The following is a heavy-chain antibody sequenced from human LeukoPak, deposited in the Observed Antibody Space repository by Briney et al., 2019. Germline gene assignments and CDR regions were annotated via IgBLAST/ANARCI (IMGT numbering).Heavy chain of an antibody. CDR3: ARGPTITRYNWAFDY. J-gene: IGHJ4*02. CDR1: GGSISSGSYY. V-gene: IGHV4-61*02. Sequence: SQTLSLTCTVSGGSISSGSYYWSWIRQPAGKGLEWIGRIYTSGSTNYNPSLKSRVTISVDTSKNQFSLKLSSVTAADTAVYYCARGPTITRYNWAFDYWGQGTLVTVS. CDR2: IYTSGST. D-gene: IGHD1-20*01.